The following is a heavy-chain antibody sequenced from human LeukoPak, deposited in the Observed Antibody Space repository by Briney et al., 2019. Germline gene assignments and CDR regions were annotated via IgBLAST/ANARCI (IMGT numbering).Heavy chain of an antibody. Sequence: SETLSLTCTVSGGSISSGGYYWSWIRQHPGKGLEWIGYIYYSGSTYYNPSLKSRVTISVDTSKNQFSLKLSSVTAADTAVYYCARVVPSITIFGVVRTGSWFGPWGQGTLVTVSS. V-gene: IGHV4-31*03. D-gene: IGHD3-3*01. J-gene: IGHJ5*02. CDR2: IYYSGST. CDR1: GGSISSGGYY. CDR3: ARVVPSITIFGVVRTGSWFGP.